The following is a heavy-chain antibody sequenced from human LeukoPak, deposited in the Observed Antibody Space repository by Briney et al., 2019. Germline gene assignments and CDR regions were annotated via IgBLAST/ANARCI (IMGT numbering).Heavy chain of an antibody. V-gene: IGHV4-34*01. CDR2: INHSGST. CDR1: GGSFSGYY. D-gene: IGHD3-16*01. J-gene: IGHJ4*02. CDR3: ARGVMSDY. Sequence: SGTLSLTCAVYGGSFSGYYWSWIRQPPGKGLEWIGEINHSGSTNYNPSLKSRVTISVDTSKNQFSLKLSSVTAADTAVYYCARGVMSDYWGQGTLVTVSS.